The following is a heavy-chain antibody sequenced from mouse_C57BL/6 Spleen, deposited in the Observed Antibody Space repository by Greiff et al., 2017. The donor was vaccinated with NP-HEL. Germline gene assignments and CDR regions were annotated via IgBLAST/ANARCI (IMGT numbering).Heavy chain of an antibody. J-gene: IGHJ2*01. V-gene: IGHV3-6*01. CDR3: ARGGRGPPFDY. CDR1: GYSITSGYY. D-gene: IGHD3-1*01. CDR2: ISYDGSN. Sequence: EVKLQESGPGLVKPSQSLSLTCSVTGYSITSGYYWNWIRQFPGNKLEWMGYISYDGSNNYNPSLKNRISITRDTSKNQFFLKLNSVTTEDTATYYCARGGRGPPFDYWGQGTTLTVSS.